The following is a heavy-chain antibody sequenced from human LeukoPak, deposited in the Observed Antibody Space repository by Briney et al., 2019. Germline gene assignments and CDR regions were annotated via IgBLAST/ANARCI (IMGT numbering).Heavy chain of an antibody. J-gene: IGHJ4*02. V-gene: IGHV3-23*01. CDR2: STGAVE. CDR3: ARGSDLASYNELEY. Sequence: GGSLRLSCTASGFTLSAFAMSWVRQAPGKGLEWVSGSTGAVEYYASSVKGRFTVSRDESKNTLYLHMNSLGAEDTATYYCARGSDLASYNELEYWGQGTLVTVSS. D-gene: IGHD2-21*01. CDR1: GFTLSAFA.